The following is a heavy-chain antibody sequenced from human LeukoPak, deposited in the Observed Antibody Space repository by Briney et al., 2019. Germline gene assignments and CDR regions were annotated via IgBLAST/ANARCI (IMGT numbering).Heavy chain of an antibody. CDR3: ARHDSFIPY. Sequence: GSLRLSCAASGFTVSSNYMSWVRQAPGKGLEWVSGISDNEGSTYYTDSVKGRFTISRDNTKNTVYLQMNNLRPDDTAVYFCARHDSFIPYWGQGTLVTVSS. J-gene: IGHJ4*02. D-gene: IGHD5-18*01. CDR1: GFTVSSNY. V-gene: IGHV3-53*01. CDR2: SDNEGST.